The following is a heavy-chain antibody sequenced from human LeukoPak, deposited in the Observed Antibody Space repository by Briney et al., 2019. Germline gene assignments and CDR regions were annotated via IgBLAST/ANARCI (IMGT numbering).Heavy chain of an antibody. CDR2: IRHDGSYK. CDR3: ATRGATQPPY. V-gene: IGHV3-30*02. CDR1: GFTFTSYG. Sequence: PGGSLRLSCVVSGFTFTSYGVHWVRQAPGKGLEWVAFIRHDGSYKDYADSVKGRFTISRDNSKNTLYLQMHSLRADDTAVYYCATRGATQPPYWGQGTLVTVSS. J-gene: IGHJ4*02. D-gene: IGHD1-26*01.